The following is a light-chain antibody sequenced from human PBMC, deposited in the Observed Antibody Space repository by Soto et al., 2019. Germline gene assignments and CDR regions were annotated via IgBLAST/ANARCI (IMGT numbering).Light chain of an antibody. CDR2: EAS. V-gene: IGKV1-33*01. CDR3: QQYDNVPLT. Sequence: DLQMTQSPSSLSASVGDRVTITCQASQDITNDLNWYQQKPGKAPKVLIYEASNLKTGVPSRFSGSGSGTDFTFTISSLQPEDIATYFCQQYDNVPLTFGGGTKVEIE. CDR1: QDITND. J-gene: IGKJ4*01.